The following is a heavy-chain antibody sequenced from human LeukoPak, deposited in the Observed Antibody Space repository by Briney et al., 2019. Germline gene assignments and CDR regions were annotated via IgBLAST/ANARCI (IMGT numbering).Heavy chain of an antibody. CDR2: IYTSGST. V-gene: IGHV4-4*07. J-gene: IGHJ5*02. CDR3: ARERDSSSWYNWFDP. Sequence: SETLSLTCTVSGGSISSYYWSWIRQPAGKGLEWIGRIYTSGSTNYNPSLKSRVTMSVDTPKNQFSLKLSSVTAADTAVYYCARERDSSSWYNWFDPWGQGTLVTVSS. D-gene: IGHD6-13*01. CDR1: GGSISSYY.